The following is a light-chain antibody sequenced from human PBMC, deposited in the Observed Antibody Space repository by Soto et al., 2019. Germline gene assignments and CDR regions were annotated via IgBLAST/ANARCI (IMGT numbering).Light chain of an antibody. CDR3: QQYGSSLIT. J-gene: IGKJ5*01. CDR2: GAS. Sequence: EIVLTQSPGTLYLSPGERATLSCRASQSVSSSYLAWYQQKPGQAPRLLIYGASSRATGMPDRFSGSGSGTDFTLTISRLEPEDFAVYYCQQYGSSLITFGQGTRLEIK. CDR1: QSVSSSY. V-gene: IGKV3-20*01.